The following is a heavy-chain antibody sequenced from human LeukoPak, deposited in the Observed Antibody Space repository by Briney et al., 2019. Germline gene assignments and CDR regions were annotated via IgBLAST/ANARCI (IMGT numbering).Heavy chain of an antibody. V-gene: IGHV4-59*01. CDR1: GGSISSYY. CDR2: IYYSGST. J-gene: IGHJ6*03. Sequence: SETLSLTCTVSGGSISSYYWSWIRQPPGKGLEWIGYIYYSGSTNYNPSLKSRVTISVDTSKNQFSLKLSSVTAADTAVYYCARESIAAALNSFPPNYYYYMDVWGKGTTVTISS. CDR3: ARESIAAALNSFPPNYYYYMDV. D-gene: IGHD6-13*01.